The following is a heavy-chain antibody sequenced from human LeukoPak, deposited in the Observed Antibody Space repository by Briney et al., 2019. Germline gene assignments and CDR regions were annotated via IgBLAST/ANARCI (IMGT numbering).Heavy chain of an antibody. CDR2: MYYSGST. D-gene: IGHD3-9*01. CDR1: GGSISSSSYY. Sequence: PSDTLSLTCTVSGGSISSSSYYWGWIRQPPGKGLERIGSMYYSGSTYYNQSLKSRVTISVDTSKNQYSLKLSSVTAADTAVYYCARHGNDILAPDGFDIWGQGTMVTVSS. V-gene: IGHV4-39*01. CDR3: ARHGNDILAPDGFDI. J-gene: IGHJ3*02.